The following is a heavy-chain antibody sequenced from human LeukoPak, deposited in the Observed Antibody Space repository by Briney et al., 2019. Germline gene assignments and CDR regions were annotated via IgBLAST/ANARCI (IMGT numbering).Heavy chain of an antibody. V-gene: IGHV1-2*02. Sequence: ASVKVSCKASGYTFTGYHMHWVRQAPGQGLEWMGWINPNSGGTNYAQKFQGRVTMTRDTSISTAYMELSRLRSDDTAVYYCARESPYSSSWYPGFDPWGQGTLVTVSS. J-gene: IGHJ5*02. CDR3: ARESPYSSSWYPGFDP. CDR2: INPNSGGT. D-gene: IGHD6-13*01. CDR1: GYTFTGYH.